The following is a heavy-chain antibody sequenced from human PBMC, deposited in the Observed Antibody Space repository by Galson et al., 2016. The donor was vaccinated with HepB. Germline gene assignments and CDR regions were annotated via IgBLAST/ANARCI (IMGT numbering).Heavy chain of an antibody. CDR1: GYTFTRYA. CDR3: TRDYNWAIDY. CDR2: ISTHNGNT. D-gene: IGHD1-1*01. J-gene: IGHJ4*02. Sequence: SVKVSCKASGYTFTRYAISWVRQAPGEGLELMGWISTHNGNTNYAQKFQGRVIMTTDTSTSTVYMELSSLRSEDTALYYCTRDYNWAIDYWGQGTLVTVSS. V-gene: IGHV1-18*01.